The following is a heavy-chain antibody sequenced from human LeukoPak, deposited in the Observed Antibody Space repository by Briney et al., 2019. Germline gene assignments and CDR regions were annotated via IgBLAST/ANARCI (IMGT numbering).Heavy chain of an antibody. CDR2: INPSSGST. Sequence: GASVKVSCKASGYTFTSYYMHWVRQAPGQGLEWMGIINPSSGSTSYAQKFQGRVTMTRDTSTSTVYMELSSLRSEDTAVYYCARVTPIGTAAAGGHFDYWGQGTLVTVSS. V-gene: IGHV1-46*01. CDR1: GYTFTSYY. J-gene: IGHJ4*02. D-gene: IGHD6-13*01. CDR3: ARVTPIGTAAAGGHFDY.